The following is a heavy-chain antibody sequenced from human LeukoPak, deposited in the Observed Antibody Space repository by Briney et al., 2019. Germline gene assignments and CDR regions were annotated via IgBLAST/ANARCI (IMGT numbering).Heavy chain of an antibody. J-gene: IGHJ4*02. CDR1: GFAFSSQA. D-gene: IGHD6-19*01. CDR2: ISDSGSIT. Sequence: GGSLRLSCAASGFAFSSQAMGWVRQAPGKGLEWVSVISDSGSITYYADSVKGRFTISRDNSKNTLFLQMSSLRAEDTAVYYCAKDAHRTSGWYFFDYWGRGTLVTVSS. CDR3: AKDAHRTSGWYFFDY. V-gene: IGHV3-23*01.